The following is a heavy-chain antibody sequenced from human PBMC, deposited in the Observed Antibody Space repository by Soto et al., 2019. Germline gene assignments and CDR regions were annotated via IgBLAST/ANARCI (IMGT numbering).Heavy chain of an antibody. CDR1: GGTFSTYA. CDR2: IIPLFGTA. J-gene: IGHJ5*02. D-gene: IGHD6-13*01. CDR3: ARVHLTSSWAYTWFDP. V-gene: IGHV1-69*13. Sequence: SVKVSCKASGGTFSTYAITWVRQAPGQGLEWMGGIIPLFGTAKYAQRFQGRVTITADESTSTAYMELSSLRFEDTAVYYCARVHLTSSWAYTWFDPWGQGTGVTVSS.